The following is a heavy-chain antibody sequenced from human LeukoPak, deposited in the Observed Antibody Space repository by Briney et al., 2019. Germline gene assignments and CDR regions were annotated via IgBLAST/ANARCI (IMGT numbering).Heavy chain of an antibody. J-gene: IGHJ6*03. CDR1: GGSISRTTYS. CDR3: ARGGFGELIYYYYYMDV. V-gene: IGHV4-39*07. Sequence: SVTLSLTCTVSGGSISRTTYSWGWIRQPPGKGLEWIGNIYYSGSTYYNPSLKSRVTISVDRSKSQFSLKLSSVTAADTAVYYCARGGFGELIYYYYYMDVWGKGTTVTVSS. D-gene: IGHD3-10*01. CDR2: IYYSGST.